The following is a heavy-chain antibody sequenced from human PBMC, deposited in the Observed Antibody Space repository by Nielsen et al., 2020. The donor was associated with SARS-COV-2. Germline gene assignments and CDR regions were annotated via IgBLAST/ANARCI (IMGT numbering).Heavy chain of an antibody. CDR3: ASLGDARAPFVDY. CDR2: ISWNSGSI. J-gene: IGHJ4*02. CDR1: GFTFDDYA. Sequence: SLKISCAASGFTFDDYAMHWVRQAPGKGLEWVSGISWNSGSIGYADSVKGRFTISRDNAKNSLYLQMNSLRAEDTALYYCASLGDARAPFVDYWGQGTLVTVSS. D-gene: IGHD2-21*01. V-gene: IGHV3-9*01.